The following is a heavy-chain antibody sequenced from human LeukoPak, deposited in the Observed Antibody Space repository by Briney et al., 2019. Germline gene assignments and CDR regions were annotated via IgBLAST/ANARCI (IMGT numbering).Heavy chain of an antibody. CDR2: IYSGGST. Sequence: PGGSLRLSCVVSGFNVSSNYVSWVRQAPGKGLEWVSVIYSGGSTYYADSVKGRFTISRDDSENTVYLQMNSLRAEDTAVYYCARDRDFVCWGQGTLVTVSS. V-gene: IGHV3-53*01. J-gene: IGHJ4*02. D-gene: IGHD3-10*01. CDR3: ARDRDFVC. CDR1: GFNVSSNY.